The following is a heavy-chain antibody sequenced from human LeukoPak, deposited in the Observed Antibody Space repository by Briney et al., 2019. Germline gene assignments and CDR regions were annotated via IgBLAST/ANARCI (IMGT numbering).Heavy chain of an antibody. D-gene: IGHD3-10*01. Sequence: SETLSLTCTVSGVSVSSYYWTWIRQPPGKGLEWIGNSYFSGSTNYNPSLKSRVTISVDTSKNQFSLKLSSVTAADTAVYYCARGLLTKDGSGSYESYYYYGMDVWGQGTTVTVSS. CDR2: SYFSGST. CDR3: ARGLLTKDGSGSYESYYYYGMDV. CDR1: GVSVSSYY. J-gene: IGHJ6*02. V-gene: IGHV4-59*02.